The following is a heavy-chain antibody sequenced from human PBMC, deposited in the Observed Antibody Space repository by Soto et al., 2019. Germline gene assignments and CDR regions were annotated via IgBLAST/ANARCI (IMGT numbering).Heavy chain of an antibody. CDR2: IIPIFGTA. D-gene: IGHD1-1*01. Sequence: QVQLVQSGAEVKKPGSSVKVSCKASGGTFSSYAISWVRQAPGQGLEWMGGIIPIFGTANYAQKFQGRVTITADESTSTAYMELSSLRSEDTAVYYCATVFCHNCEYYYGMDVWGQGTTVTVSS. J-gene: IGHJ6*02. CDR3: ATVFCHNCEYYYGMDV. V-gene: IGHV1-69*12. CDR1: GGTFSSYA.